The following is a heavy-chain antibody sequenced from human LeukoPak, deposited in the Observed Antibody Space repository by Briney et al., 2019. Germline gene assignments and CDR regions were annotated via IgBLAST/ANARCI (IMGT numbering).Heavy chain of an antibody. J-gene: IGHJ2*01. D-gene: IGHD3-10*01. V-gene: IGHV1-2*02. Sequence: ASVKVSCKASGFTFTSSAVQWVRQAPGQGLEWMGWIDPNSGGTNYAQKFLGSVTMTGDTSINTAFMELSRLRSDDTAIYYCARGRGTTMVRGVITNYFDLWGRGSLVTVSS. CDR2: IDPNSGGT. CDR3: ARGRGTTMVRGVITNYFDL. CDR1: GFTFTSSA.